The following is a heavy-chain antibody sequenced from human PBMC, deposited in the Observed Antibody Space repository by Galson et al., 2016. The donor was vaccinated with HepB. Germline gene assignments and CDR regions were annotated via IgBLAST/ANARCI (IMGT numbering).Heavy chain of an antibody. J-gene: IGHJ4*02. CDR3: AKDAGVIWSGGYFDH. V-gene: IGHV3-30*18. Sequence: SLRLSCAASGFTFSTYGMDWVRQAPGKGLEWVAVISFDGSYKYYADSVKGRFTISRDNSKNTLHLQMNSLRAEETAVYYCAKDAGVIWSGGYFDHWGQGTLVTVSS. CDR2: ISFDGSYK. CDR1: GFTFSTYG. D-gene: IGHD3-3*01.